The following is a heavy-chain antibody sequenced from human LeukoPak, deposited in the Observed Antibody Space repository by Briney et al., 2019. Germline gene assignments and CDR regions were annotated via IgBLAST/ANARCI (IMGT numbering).Heavy chain of an antibody. Sequence: ASVKVSCTAYGGTFSSYTISWVRQAPGQGLEWMGRIIPILGIANYAQKFHGRVTITADKSTSTAYMELSSLRSEDTAVYYCARDGLVRGVIVDWGQGTLVTVSS. CDR3: ARDGLVRGVIVD. CDR1: GGTFSSYT. D-gene: IGHD3-10*01. CDR2: IIPILGIA. V-gene: IGHV1-69*04. J-gene: IGHJ4*02.